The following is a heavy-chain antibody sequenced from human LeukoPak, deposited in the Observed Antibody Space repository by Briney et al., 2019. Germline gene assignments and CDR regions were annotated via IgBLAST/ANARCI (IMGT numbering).Heavy chain of an antibody. Sequence: PGGTLRLSCGASKFTFSSYVMNWVRQAPGKGLEWVANIKQDGSEKYYVDSVKGRFTISRDNANNSLYLQMNSLRAEDTAVYYCARHPGGEGDYGDYYYYYYMDVWGKGTTVTVSS. J-gene: IGHJ6*03. CDR2: IKQDGSEK. CDR3: ARHPGGEGDYGDYYYYYYMDV. CDR1: KFTFSSYV. D-gene: IGHD4-17*01. V-gene: IGHV3-7*01.